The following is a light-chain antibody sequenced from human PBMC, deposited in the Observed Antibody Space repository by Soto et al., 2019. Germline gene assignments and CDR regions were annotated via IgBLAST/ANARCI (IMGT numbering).Light chain of an antibody. CDR1: QSVSRN. CDR2: DAS. V-gene: IGKV3-15*01. Sequence: EIVMTQSPATLSVSPGERATLSCRASQSVSRNLAWYQQRPGRAPRRLIYDASTRATDIPARFSGSGSGTEFTLTISSLQSEDFAVYYCQQYNNWPLYTFGQGTKLEIK. CDR3: QQYNNWPLYT. J-gene: IGKJ2*01.